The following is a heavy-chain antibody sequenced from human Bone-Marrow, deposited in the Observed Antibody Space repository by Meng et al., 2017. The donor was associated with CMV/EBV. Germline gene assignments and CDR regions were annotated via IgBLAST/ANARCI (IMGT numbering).Heavy chain of an antibody. J-gene: IGHJ4*02. CDR1: GITVSSYS. V-gene: IGHV3-21*01. CDR2: ISRSGNNI. CDR3: ARVYGGNSGLDY. Sequence: GESLKISCVGSGITVSSYSMNWVRQSPGRGLEWVSSISRSGNNIHYADSLKGRLTISRDNAKNSLYLQMNSLRAEDTAVYYCARVYGGNSGLDYWGQGTLVTVSS. D-gene: IGHD4-23*01.